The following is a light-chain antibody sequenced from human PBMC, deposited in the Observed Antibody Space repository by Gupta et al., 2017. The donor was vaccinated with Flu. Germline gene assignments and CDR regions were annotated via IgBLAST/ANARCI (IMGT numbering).Light chain of an antibody. Sequence: EIVMTQSPATLSVSPGERATLSCRASQSVSSNLAWYQQKPGQAPRLLIYGASTRATGIPARFSGSGSGTEFTLTIRRLESEDFAVYYCQQYNIWPPAFGGGTKVEIK. J-gene: IGKJ4*01. CDR1: QSVSSN. CDR3: QQYNIWPPA. CDR2: GAS. V-gene: IGKV3-15*01.